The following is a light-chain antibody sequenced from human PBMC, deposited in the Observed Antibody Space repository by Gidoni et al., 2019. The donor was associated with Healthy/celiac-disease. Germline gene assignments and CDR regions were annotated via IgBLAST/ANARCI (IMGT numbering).Light chain of an antibody. CDR1: SSDVGSYNV. J-gene: IGLJ2*01. V-gene: IGLV2-23*02. Sequence: QSALTQPASVPGSPGQSITISCTGTSSDVGSYNVVSWYQQHPGKAPKLMIYEVSKRPSGVSNRFSGSKSGNTASLTISGLQAEDEADYYCCSYAGSVVFGGGTKLTVL. CDR3: CSYAGSVV. CDR2: EVS.